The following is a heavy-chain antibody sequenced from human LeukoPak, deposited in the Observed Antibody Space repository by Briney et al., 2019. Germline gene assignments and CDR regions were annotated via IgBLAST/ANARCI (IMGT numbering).Heavy chain of an antibody. CDR1: GFTFSSYA. J-gene: IGHJ4*02. CDR2: ISGSGGST. CDR3: AKVKGSGSYYEDYFDY. V-gene: IGHV3-23*01. Sequence: GGSLRLSCAASGFTFSSYAMSWVRQAPGKGLEWVSAISGSGGSTYYADSVKGRFTISRDNSKNTLYLQMNSLRAEDTAVYYCAKVKGSGSYYEDYFDYWGQGTLVTVSS. D-gene: IGHD1-26*01.